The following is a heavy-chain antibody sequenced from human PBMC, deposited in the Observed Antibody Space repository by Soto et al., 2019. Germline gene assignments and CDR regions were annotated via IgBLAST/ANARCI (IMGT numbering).Heavy chain of an antibody. J-gene: IGHJ6*02. CDR2: ISYDGSNK. Sequence: GGSLRLSCAASGFTFSSYGMHWVRQAPGKGLEWVAVISYDGSNKYYADSVKGRFTISRDNSKNTLYLQMNSLRAEDTAENYCAKDRYCSSTSCYFGMDVWGQGTTVTVSS. CDR3: AKDRYCSSTSCYFGMDV. D-gene: IGHD2-2*01. CDR1: GFTFSSYG. V-gene: IGHV3-30*18.